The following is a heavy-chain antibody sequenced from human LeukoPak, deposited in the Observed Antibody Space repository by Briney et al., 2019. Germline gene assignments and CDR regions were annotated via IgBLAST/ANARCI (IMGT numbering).Heavy chain of an antibody. CDR1: GFTFSSYS. D-gene: IGHD3-22*01. CDR3: ARGGRTGYYDSSGL. V-gene: IGHV3-21*01. J-gene: IGHJ4*02. CDR2: ISSSSSYI. Sequence: GGSLRLSCAASGFTFSSYSMNWVRQAPGKGLEWVSSISSSSSYIYYADSVKGRFSISRDNAKNSLYLQMNSLRAEDTAVYYCARGGRTGYYDSSGLWGQGTLVTVSS.